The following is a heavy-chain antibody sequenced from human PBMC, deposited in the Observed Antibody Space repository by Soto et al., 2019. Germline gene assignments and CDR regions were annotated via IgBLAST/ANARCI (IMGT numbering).Heavy chain of an antibody. Sequence: ASVKVSCKASGYTFTGYYMHWVRQAPGQGLEWMGRINPNSGGTNYAQKFQGWVTMTRDTSISTAYMELSRLRSDDTAVYYCATCIAARPRYYYYGMDVWGQGTTVTVSS. CDR1: GYTFTGYY. V-gene: IGHV1-2*04. CDR3: ATCIAARPRYYYYGMDV. J-gene: IGHJ6*02. D-gene: IGHD6-6*01. CDR2: INPNSGGT.